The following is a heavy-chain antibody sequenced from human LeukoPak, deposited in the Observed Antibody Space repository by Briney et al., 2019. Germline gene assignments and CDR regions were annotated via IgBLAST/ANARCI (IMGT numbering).Heavy chain of an antibody. CDR3: ARSPTGGSPFFDY. D-gene: IGHD2-15*01. Sequence: SETLSLTCTVSGGSISTYYWRWIRQPPGKGLEWIGYIYYSGGTNYNPSLKSRLTISVGTSKNQFSLRLSSVTAADTAVYYCARSPTGGSPFFDYRGQGTLVTVSS. J-gene: IGHJ4*02. CDR1: GGSISTYY. V-gene: IGHV4-59*01. CDR2: IYYSGGT.